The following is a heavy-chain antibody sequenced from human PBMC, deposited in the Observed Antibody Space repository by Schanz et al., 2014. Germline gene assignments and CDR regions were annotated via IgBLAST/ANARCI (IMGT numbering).Heavy chain of an antibody. V-gene: IGHV1-2*02. D-gene: IGHD3-9*01. Sequence: QVQLVQSGVEVKKPGASVKVSCKASGYSFTGYYMNWVRQAPGQGLEWMGWINPSSGGTNYAQKFQGRVTMTRDTSISTAYMELSSLISEDTAVYYCAFDRDDAYDIWGQGTTVTVSS. CDR1: GYSFTGYY. CDR2: INPSSGGT. CDR3: AFDRDDAYDI. J-gene: IGHJ3*02.